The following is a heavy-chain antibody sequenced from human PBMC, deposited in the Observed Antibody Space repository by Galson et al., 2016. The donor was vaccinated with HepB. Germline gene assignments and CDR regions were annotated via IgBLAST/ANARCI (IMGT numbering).Heavy chain of an antibody. D-gene: IGHD3-3*01. CDR2: IYYRGTT. J-gene: IGHJ3*01. CDR1: GGSITNRSFF. CDR3: ASLQVESITKSFDV. Sequence: SETLSLTCTVSGGSITNRSFFWAWIRQPPGKGPEWIATIYYRGTTYYSPSLKSRVTISVDTSRSQFSLTLSSLTAADTAVYHCASLQVESITKSFDVWGRGQWSPSLQ. V-gene: IGHV4-39*01.